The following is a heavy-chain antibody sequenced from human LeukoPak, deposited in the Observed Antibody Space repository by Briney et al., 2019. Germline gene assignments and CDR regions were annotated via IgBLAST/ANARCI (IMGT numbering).Heavy chain of an antibody. J-gene: IGHJ4*02. CDR1: GGSISSGGYY. V-gene: IGHV4-31*03. CDR3: ARFSAWSGYLGLNY. Sequence: SQTLSLTSTVSGGSISSGGYYWSWIRQHPGKGLEWIGYIYYSGSTYYNPSLKSRVTISVDTSKNQFSLKLSSVTAADTAVYYCARFSAWSGYLGLNYWGQGTLVTVSS. CDR2: IYYSGST. D-gene: IGHD3-3*01.